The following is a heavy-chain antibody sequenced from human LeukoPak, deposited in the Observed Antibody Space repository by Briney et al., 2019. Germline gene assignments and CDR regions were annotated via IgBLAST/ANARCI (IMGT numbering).Heavy chain of an antibody. V-gene: IGHV4-39*01. CDR2: IYYSGST. CDR1: GGSISSSSYY. CDR3: ARHGGSSWYYAFDI. Sequence: KTSETLSLTCTVSGGSISSSSYYWGWIRQPPGKGLEWIGSIYYSGSTYYNPSPKSRVTISVDTSKNQFSLKLSSVTAADTAVYYCARHGGSSWYYAFDIWGQGTMVTVSS. J-gene: IGHJ3*02. D-gene: IGHD6-13*01.